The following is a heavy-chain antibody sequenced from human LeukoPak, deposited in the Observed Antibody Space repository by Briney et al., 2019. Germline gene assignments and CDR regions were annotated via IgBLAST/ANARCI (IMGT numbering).Heavy chain of an antibody. CDR2: ISGSASGGT. D-gene: IGHD1-1*01. CDR3: AKVKTHWYFDN. J-gene: IGHJ4*02. V-gene: IGHV3-23*01. Sequence: PGGSPRLSCAASGFPFSTNDMSWVRQAPGKGLEWVSAISGSASGGTTYEDSVKGRFTISRDNSKGTLYLQMNSLRAEDTAVYYCAKVKTHWYFDNWGRGTLVTVSS. CDR1: GFPFSTND.